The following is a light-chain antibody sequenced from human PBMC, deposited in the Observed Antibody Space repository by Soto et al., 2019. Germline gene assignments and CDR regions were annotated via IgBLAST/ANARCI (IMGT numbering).Light chain of an antibody. CDR3: NSYTNSSAVV. V-gene: IGLV2-14*01. CDR2: QVS. J-gene: IGLJ2*01. Sequence: QSALTQPASVSGSPGQSITISCTGTSSDIGGFYYVSWYQHHPGKDPKLMIYQVSNRPSGVSNRFSGSKSGNTASLTISGLQAEDEADYYCNSYTNSSAVVFGGGTKVTVL. CDR1: SSDIGGFYY.